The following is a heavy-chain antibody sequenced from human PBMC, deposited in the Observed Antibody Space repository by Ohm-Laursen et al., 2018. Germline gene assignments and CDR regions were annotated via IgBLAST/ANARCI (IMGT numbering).Heavy chain of an antibody. J-gene: IGHJ4*02. CDR1: GDSISSGYY. Sequence: SETLSLTCAVSGDSISSGYYWAWIRQPPGGGLEYIGGIHHTGTPYHNPSLKSRLSISVDASKNHFSLKLRSLTAADTAMYFCARDRAGSFDYWGQGIRVIVSS. CDR2: IHHTGTP. V-gene: IGHV4-38-2*02. D-gene: IGHD3-10*01. CDR3: ARDRAGSFDY.